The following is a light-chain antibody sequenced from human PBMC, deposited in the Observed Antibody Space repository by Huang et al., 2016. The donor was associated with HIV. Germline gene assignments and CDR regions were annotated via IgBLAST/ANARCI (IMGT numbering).Light chain of an antibody. CDR2: GAS. CDR3: QQYNNWPSWT. Sequence: EIVMTHSPATLSVSPGERATLSCRASQSVSRNLAWYQQKPGQAPRLLNYGASTRATGIPARFRGSGSGTEFTLTISSLQSEDCAVYYCQQYNNWPSWTFGQGTKVEIK. V-gene: IGKV3-15*01. J-gene: IGKJ1*01. CDR1: QSVSRN.